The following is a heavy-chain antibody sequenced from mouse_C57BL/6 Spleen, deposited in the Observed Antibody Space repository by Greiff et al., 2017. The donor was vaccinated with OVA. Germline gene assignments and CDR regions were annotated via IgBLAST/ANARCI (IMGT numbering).Heavy chain of an antibody. CDR3: AKVTTVVADYFDY. V-gene: IGHV1-55*01. D-gene: IGHD1-1*01. CDR1: GYTFTSYW. CDR2: IYPGSGST. J-gene: IGHJ2*01. Sequence: QVQLQQPGAELVKPGASVKMSCKASGYTFTSYWITWVKQRPGQGLEWIGDIYPGSGSTNYNEKFKSKATLTVDTSSSTAYMQLSSLTSEDTAVYYCAKVTTVVADYFDYWGKGTTLTVSS.